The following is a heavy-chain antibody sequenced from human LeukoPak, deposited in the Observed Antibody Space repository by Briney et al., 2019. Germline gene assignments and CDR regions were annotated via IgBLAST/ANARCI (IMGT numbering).Heavy chain of an antibody. CDR2: IYYSGST. CDR1: GGSISSYY. D-gene: IGHD1-7*01. Sequence: SETLSLTCTVSGGSISSYYWSWIRQPPGKGLEWIGYIYYSGSTNFNPSLKSRVTISVDTSKNQFSLKLTSATAADTAVYYCARRWNYKDGFDVWGQGTMVIVSS. CDR3: ARRWNYKDGFDV. J-gene: IGHJ3*01. V-gene: IGHV4-59*08.